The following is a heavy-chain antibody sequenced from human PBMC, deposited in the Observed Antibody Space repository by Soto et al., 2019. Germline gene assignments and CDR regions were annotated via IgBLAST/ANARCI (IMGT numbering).Heavy chain of an antibody. D-gene: IGHD3-16*01. Sequence: QVQLVQSGAEVKKPGASVKVSCKASGYSFTSYAMHWVRQAPGLSLEWMGWINAGNGNTKYSQKFQGRVTITRDTSASTAYMELSSLRSEDTVVYYCARGGLALMDVWGQGTTVTVSS. J-gene: IGHJ6*02. V-gene: IGHV1-3*01. CDR3: ARGGLALMDV. CDR1: GYSFTSYA. CDR2: INAGNGNT.